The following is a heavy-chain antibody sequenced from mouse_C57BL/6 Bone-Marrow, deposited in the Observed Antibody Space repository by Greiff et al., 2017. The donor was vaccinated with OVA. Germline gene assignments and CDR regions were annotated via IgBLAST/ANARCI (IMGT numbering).Heavy chain of an antibody. Sequence: EVQLQQSGTVLARPGASVKMSCKTSGYTFTSYWMHWVKQRPGQGLEWIGAIYPGNSDTSYNQKFKGKAKLTAVTSASTAYMELSSLTNEDSAVYYCTEGGFTPEVWFAYWGKGTLVTVSA. J-gene: IGHJ3*01. V-gene: IGHV1-5*01. D-gene: IGHD2-12*01. CDR1: GYTFTSYW. CDR3: TEGGFTPEVWFAY. CDR2: IYPGNSDT.